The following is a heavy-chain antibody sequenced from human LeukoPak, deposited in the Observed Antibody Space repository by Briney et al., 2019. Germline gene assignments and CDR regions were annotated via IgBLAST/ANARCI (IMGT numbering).Heavy chain of an antibody. Sequence: PSETLSLTCTVSGGSISSGSYYWSWLRQPAGKGLVWSGRIYASGSTNYNPSLNRRATISAHTSKNQFSLKLSSVTAADTAVYYCARDVPPMALRYFGDAFDIWGQGTMVTVSS. V-gene: IGHV4-61*02. D-gene: IGHD3-9*01. CDR2: IYASGST. J-gene: IGHJ3*02. CDR3: ARDVPPMALRYFGDAFDI. CDR1: GGSISSGSYY.